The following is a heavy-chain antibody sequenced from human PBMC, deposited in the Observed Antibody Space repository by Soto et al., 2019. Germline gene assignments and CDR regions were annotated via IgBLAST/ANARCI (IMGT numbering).Heavy chain of an antibody. Sequence: RGLLRLSCSSSRLTLTTFAMHLARQAPGKGLEWVAVISSDGFTQYYADSVKGRFTVSRDNSKNTLFLQMSGLRPEDTAVYFCARAPTSRFDYWGQGTLVTVSS. V-gene: IGHV3-30*15. J-gene: IGHJ4*02. CDR1: RLTLTTFA. CDR3: ARAPTSRFDY. CDR2: ISSDGFTQ.